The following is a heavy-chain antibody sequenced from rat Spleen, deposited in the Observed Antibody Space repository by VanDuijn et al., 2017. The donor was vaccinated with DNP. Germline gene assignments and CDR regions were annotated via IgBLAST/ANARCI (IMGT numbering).Heavy chain of an antibody. CDR1: GFSLTTYA. J-gene: IGHJ2*01. D-gene: IGHD1-12*02. Sequence: QVQLRESGPGLVQPSQTLSLTCTSSGFSLTTYAVGWVRQPPGKGLEWIAAVSSGGNTYYNSALKSRLSITRDTSKSQVFLNMNSLQTEDTAMYFCARSDYSDDGFYYGYFDYWGQGVMVTVSS. CDR2: VSSGGNT. V-gene: IGHV2-6*01. CDR3: ARSDYSDDGFYYGYFDY.